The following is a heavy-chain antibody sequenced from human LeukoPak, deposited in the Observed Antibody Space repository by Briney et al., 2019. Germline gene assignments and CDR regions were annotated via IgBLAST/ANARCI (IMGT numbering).Heavy chain of an antibody. V-gene: IGHV3-23*01. J-gene: IGHJ4*02. CDR1: GFTFSSYA. Sequence: GGSLRLSCAASGFTFSSYAMSWVRQAPGKGLEWVSAISGSGGSTYYADSVKGRFTISRDNSKNTLYLQMNSLRAEDTAVYYCAKVALCSSTSCYLFPFDYWGQGTLVTVSS. CDR2: ISGSGGST. D-gene: IGHD2-2*01. CDR3: AKVALCSSTSCYLFPFDY.